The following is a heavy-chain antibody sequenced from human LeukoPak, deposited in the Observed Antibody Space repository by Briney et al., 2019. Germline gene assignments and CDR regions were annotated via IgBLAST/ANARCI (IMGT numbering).Heavy chain of an antibody. V-gene: IGHV3-53*01. J-gene: IGHJ4*02. CDR3: ARDSTTWSRAGY. D-gene: IGHD6-13*01. Sequence: PGESLRLSCAASGVSVRTSYMIWVRQAPGKGLEWVSVIYGEGNTYYADSVKGRFTISRDDSKNTLSLQMTSLRAADTAIYYCARDSTTWSRAGYWGQGTLVTVSS. CDR1: GVSVRTSY. CDR2: IYGEGNT.